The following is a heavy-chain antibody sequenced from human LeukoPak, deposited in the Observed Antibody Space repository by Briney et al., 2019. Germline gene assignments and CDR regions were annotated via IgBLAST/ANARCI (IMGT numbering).Heavy chain of an antibody. V-gene: IGHV3-30*02. Sequence: GGSLRLSCAASGFTFSSYGMHWVRQAPGKGLEWVAFIRYDGSNKYYADSVKGRFTISRDNSKNTLYLQMNSLRAEDTAVYYCAKDRRCGDYYWVYYMDVWGKGTTVTVSS. CDR3: AKDRRCGDYYWVYYMDV. J-gene: IGHJ6*03. CDR2: IRYDGSNK. CDR1: GFTFSSYG. D-gene: IGHD2-21*02.